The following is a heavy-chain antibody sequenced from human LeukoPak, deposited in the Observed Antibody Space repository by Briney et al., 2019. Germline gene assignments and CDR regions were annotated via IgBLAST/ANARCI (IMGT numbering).Heavy chain of an antibody. CDR1: GFTFSSYW. CDR2: IKQDGSEK. Sequence: PGGSLRLSCAASGFTFSSYWMSWVRQAPGKGREWVANIKQDGSEKYYVDSVKGRFTISRDNAKNSLYLQMNSLRAEDTAVYYCATPGNFYSSSWYDYWGQGTLVTVSS. J-gene: IGHJ4*02. D-gene: IGHD6-13*01. V-gene: IGHV3-7*01. CDR3: ATPGNFYSSSWYDY.